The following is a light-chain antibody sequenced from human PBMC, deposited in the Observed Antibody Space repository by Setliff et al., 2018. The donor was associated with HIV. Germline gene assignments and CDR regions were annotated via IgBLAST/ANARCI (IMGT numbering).Light chain of an antibody. CDR2: EGS. V-gene: IGLV2-23*03. CDR1: SSDVGSYNL. Sequence: QSALTQSASVSGSPGQSITISCTGTSSDVGSYNLVSWYQQHPGKAPKLMVYEGSKRPSGVSNRFSGSKSGNTASLTISGLQAEDEADYYCCSYAGSSTFVWVFGGGTKVTVL. J-gene: IGLJ3*02. CDR3: CSYAGSSTFVWV.